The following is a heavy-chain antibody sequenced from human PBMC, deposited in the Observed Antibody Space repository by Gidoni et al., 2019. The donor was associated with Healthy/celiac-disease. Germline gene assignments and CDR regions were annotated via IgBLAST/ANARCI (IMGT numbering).Heavy chain of an antibody. CDR1: GGSFSGYY. D-gene: IGHD2-2*01. Sequence: QVQLQQWGAGLLKPSETLSLTCAVYGGSFSGYYWSWIRQPPGKGLEWIGEINHSGSTNSNPSLKSLLTISVDTSKNQFSLKLSSVTAADTAVYYCARGRVVLHQRGYYFDYWGQGTLVTVSS. J-gene: IGHJ4*02. CDR2: INHSGST. V-gene: IGHV4-34*01. CDR3: ARGRVVLHQRGYYFDY.